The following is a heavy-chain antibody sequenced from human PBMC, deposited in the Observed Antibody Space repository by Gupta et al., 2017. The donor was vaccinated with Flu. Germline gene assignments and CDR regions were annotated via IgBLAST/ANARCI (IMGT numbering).Heavy chain of an antibody. D-gene: IGHD1-1*01. CDR1: YA. Sequence: YAMLWVRQAPGKGLEWVSGISSSGASTYYADSVKGRFTISRDNSKNTLFLQMSGLRAEDTAVYYCAKSRVPDPRDSGIDYWGQGSLVTVSS. CDR3: AKSRVPDPRDSGIDY. CDR2: ISSSGAST. J-gene: IGHJ4*02. V-gene: IGHV3-23*01.